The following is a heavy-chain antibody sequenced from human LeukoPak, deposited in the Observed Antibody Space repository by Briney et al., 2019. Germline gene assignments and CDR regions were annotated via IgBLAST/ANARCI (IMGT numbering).Heavy chain of an antibody. D-gene: IGHD1-26*01. CDR2: IYSGGST. CDR3: AKSFISKRELPQDF. CDR1: GFTVSSNY. Sequence: PGGSLRLSCAASGFTVSSNYMSWVRQAPGKGLEWVSVIYSGGSTYYADSVKGRFTISRDNSKNTLYLQMNSLRAEDTAVYHCAKSFISKRELPQDFWGQGTLVTVSS. J-gene: IGHJ4*02. V-gene: IGHV3-53*05.